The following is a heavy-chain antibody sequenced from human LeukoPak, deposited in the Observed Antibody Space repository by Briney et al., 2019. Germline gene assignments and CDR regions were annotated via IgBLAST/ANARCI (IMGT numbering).Heavy chain of an antibody. CDR2: IYYSGST. V-gene: IGHV4-31*03. CDR3: ARGWSTYYYGMDV. D-gene: IGHD6-13*01. CDR1: GGSISSGGYY. J-gene: IGHJ6*02. Sequence: SQTLSLTCTVSGGSISSGGYYWSWIRQHPGKGLEWIGYIYYSGSTYYNPSLKSRVTISVDTSKNQFSLKLSSVTAADTAVYYCARGWSTYYYGMDVWGQGTTVTVSS.